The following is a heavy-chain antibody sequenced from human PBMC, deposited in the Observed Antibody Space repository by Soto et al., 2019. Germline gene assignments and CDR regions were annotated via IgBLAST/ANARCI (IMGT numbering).Heavy chain of an antibody. J-gene: IGHJ6*03. V-gene: IGHV4-39*01. CDR2: IYYSGST. CDR3: ARHTRGYYYYYMDV. CDR1: GGSISSSSYY. Sequence: SETLSLTCTVSGGSISSSSYYWGWIRQPPGKGLEWIGRIYYSGSTYYNPSLKSRITISIDTCKNQISLTLSSVTAADTAVYYCARHTRGYYYYYMDVWGKGTTVTVSS. D-gene: IGHD2-8*02.